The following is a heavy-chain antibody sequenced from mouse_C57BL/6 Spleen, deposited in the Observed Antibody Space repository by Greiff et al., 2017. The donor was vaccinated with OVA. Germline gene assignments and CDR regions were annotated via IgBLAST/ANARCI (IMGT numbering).Heavy chain of an antibody. D-gene: IGHD2-4*01. J-gene: IGHJ3*01. V-gene: IGHV1-52*01. CDR1: GYTFTSYW. CDR3: ATNDYDVGWFAY. Sequence: QVQLKQPGAELVRPGSSVKLSCKASGYTFTSYWMHWVKQRPIQGLEWIGNIDPSDSETHYNQKFKDKATLTVDKSSSTAYMQLSSLTSEDSAVYYCATNDYDVGWFAYWGQGTLVTVSA. CDR2: IDPSDSET.